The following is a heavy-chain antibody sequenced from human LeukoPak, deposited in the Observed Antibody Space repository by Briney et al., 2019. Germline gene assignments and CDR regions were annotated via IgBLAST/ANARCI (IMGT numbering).Heavy chain of an antibody. CDR2: INPSGGST. CDR3: ARSGANYDILTGYHYYYGMDV. J-gene: IGHJ6*02. D-gene: IGHD3-9*01. Sequence: ASVKVSCKASGGTFSSYAISWVRQAPGQGLEWMGIINPSGGSTNYAQKFQGRVTMTRDTSTSTVYMELSSLRSEDTAVYYCARSGANYDILTGYHYYYGMDVWGQGTTVTVSS. CDR1: GGTFSSYA. V-gene: IGHV1-46*01.